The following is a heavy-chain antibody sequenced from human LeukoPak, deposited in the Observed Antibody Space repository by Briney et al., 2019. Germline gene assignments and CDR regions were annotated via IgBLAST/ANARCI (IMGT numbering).Heavy chain of an antibody. Sequence: SETLSLTCTVSGGSISSSSYYWGWIRQPPGKGLEWIGSIYYSGSTYYNPSLKSRVTISVDTSKNQFSLKLSSVTAADTAVYYCARDRYDILTGYYGPPWYFDLWGRGTLVTVSS. D-gene: IGHD3-9*01. CDR1: GGSISSSSYY. CDR2: IYYSGST. J-gene: IGHJ2*01. V-gene: IGHV4-39*07. CDR3: ARDRYDILTGYYGPPWYFDL.